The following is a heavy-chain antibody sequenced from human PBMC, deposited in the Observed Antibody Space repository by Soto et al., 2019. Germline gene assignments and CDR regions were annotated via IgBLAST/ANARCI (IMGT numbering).Heavy chain of an antibody. J-gene: IGHJ4*02. CDR1: GFTFSSYA. V-gene: IGHV3-23*01. CDR2: ISGSGGST. Sequence: GGSLRLSCAASGFTFSSYAMSWVRQAPGKGLEWVSAISGSGGSTYYADSVKGLFTISRDNSKNTLYLQMNNPRAEDTAAYYCEKDRRGYFDWTEIHYCGKGPLVTVSS. CDR3: EKDRRGYFDWTEIHY. D-gene: IGHD3-9*01.